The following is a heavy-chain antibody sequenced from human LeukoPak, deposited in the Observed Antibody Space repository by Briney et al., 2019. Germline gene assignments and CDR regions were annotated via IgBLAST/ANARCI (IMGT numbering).Heavy chain of an antibody. V-gene: IGHV4-34*01. J-gene: IGHJ5*02. CDR3: GRGTVGWGFAHNWVDP. Sequence: SGTLSLTCAVYGGSFSGYYWSWIRQPPGKGLEWIGEINHSGSTNYNPSLKSRVNISVDTSKNQFSLKLSSVTAADTAVYYCGRGTVGWGFAHNWVDPWGQGTLVTVSS. D-gene: IGHD6-19*01. CDR1: GGSFSGYY. CDR2: INHSGST.